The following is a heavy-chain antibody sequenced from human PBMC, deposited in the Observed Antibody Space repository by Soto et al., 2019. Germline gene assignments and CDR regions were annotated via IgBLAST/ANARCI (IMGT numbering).Heavy chain of an antibody. CDR2: INWNGVNK. V-gene: IGHV3-9*01. CDR3: AKDVDRLGELWGYFQS. D-gene: IGHD3-16*01. J-gene: IGHJ1*01. Sequence: EVQLVESGGGLEQPGRSLRLSCTVSGFMFEAFAMHWVRQAPGQGLEWVSGINWNGVNKGYAESVLGRFTISRDNAKKSLYLDMNYLRPEDTALYFCAKDVDRLGELWGYFQSWGQGTMVTVSS. CDR1: GFMFEAFA.